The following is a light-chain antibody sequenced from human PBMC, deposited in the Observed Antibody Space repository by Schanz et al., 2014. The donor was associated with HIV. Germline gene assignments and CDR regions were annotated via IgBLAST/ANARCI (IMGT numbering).Light chain of an antibody. J-gene: IGKJ5*01. CDR3: QQYGSSPSRIT. Sequence: EIVLTQSPVILSLSPGERATLSCRASQSVSSSYLAWYQQKSGQAPRLLIYGASTRATGVPARFSGGGSGADSTLTISRVEPEDFAVYYCQQYGSSPSRITFGQGTRLDIK. CDR2: GAS. CDR1: QSVSSSY. V-gene: IGKV3-20*01.